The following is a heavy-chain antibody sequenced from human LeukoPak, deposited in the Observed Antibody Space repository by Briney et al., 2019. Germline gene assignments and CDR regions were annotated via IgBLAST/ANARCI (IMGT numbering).Heavy chain of an antibody. V-gene: IGHV4-39*01. Sequence: PSETLSLXCTVSGGSISISSDYWGWIRQPPGKGLEWIGSIYYSGITYYNPSLKSRVTISVDTSKNQFSLKLSSVTAADTAVYYCARQLYCSGGSCYSYSWFDPWGQGTLVTVSS. CDR2: IYYSGIT. D-gene: IGHD2-15*01. J-gene: IGHJ5*02. CDR1: GGSISISSDY. CDR3: ARQLYCSGGSCYSYSWFDP.